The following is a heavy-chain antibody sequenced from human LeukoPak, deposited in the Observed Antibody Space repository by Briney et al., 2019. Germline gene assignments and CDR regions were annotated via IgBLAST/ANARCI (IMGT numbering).Heavy chain of an antibody. CDR1: GGSFSGYY. Sequence: SGTLSLTCAVYGGSFSGYYWSWIRQPPGKGLEWIGEINHSGSTNYNPSLKSRVTISVDTSKNQFSLKLSSVTAADTAVYYCARDGWRPDYYGSGSYYKRARGFDYWGQGTLVTVSS. D-gene: IGHD3-10*01. J-gene: IGHJ4*02. CDR2: INHSGST. CDR3: ARDGWRPDYYGSGSYYKRARGFDY. V-gene: IGHV4-34*01.